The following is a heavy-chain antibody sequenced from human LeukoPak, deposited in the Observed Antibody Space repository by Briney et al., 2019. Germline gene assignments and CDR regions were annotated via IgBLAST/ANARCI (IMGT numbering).Heavy chain of an antibody. D-gene: IGHD2-21*02. CDR3: AIFAYCGGDCYSGTSYFDY. V-gene: IGHV1-24*01. CDR1: GYTLTELS. J-gene: IGHJ4*02. Sequence: ASVKVSCKVSGYTLTELSMHWVRQAPGKGLEWMGGFDPEDGETIYAQKFQGRVTMTEDTSTDTAYMELSSLRSEDTAVYYCAIFAYCGGDCYSGTSYFDYWGQGTLVTVSS. CDR2: FDPEDGET.